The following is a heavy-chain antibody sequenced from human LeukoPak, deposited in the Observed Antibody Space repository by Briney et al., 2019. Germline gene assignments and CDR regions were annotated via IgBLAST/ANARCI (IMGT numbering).Heavy chain of an antibody. CDR1: GGTFSSYA. D-gene: IGHD5-18*01. J-gene: IGHJ4*02. V-gene: IGHV1-69*04. CDR2: IIPILGIA. CDR3: ARDRMDTGTYFDY. Sequence: GSSVKVSCKASGGTFSSYAISWVRQAPEQGLEWMGRIIPILGIANYAQKFQGRVTITADKSTSTAYMELRSLRSDDTAMYYCARDRMDTGTYFDYWGQGTLVTVSS.